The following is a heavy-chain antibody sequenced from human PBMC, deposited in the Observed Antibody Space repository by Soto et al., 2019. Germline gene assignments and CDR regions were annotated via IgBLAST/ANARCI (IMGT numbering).Heavy chain of an antibody. J-gene: IGHJ4*02. CDR3: ARANRFWSFDY. V-gene: IGHV1-18*01. CDR2: SSAYNGNS. D-gene: IGHD3-3*01. Sequence: QVQLVQSGAEVKKPGASVKVSCRASGYTFTSYGISWVRQAPGQGLEWMGWSSAYNGNSNYAQKLHRRVTMTTDTAQRTAYMELRSLRYDDTAVYYCARANRFWSFDYWGQGTMVTVSS. CDR1: GYTFTSYG.